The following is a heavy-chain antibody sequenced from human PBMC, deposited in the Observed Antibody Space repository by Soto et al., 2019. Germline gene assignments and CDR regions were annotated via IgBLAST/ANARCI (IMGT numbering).Heavy chain of an antibody. CDR2: IYYSGNT. CDR3: ASFVGLLWGGVSPAESWGSYYFDN. J-gene: IGHJ4*02. Sequence: VQLQESGPGLAKPSQTLSLTCTVSGDSITSGDYYWSWIRQPPGKGLEWIGYIYYSGNTNYNPSLKSRVIMSVDTSKNQFSLKLTSVTAADTAVYYCASFVGLLWGGVSPAESWGSYYFDNWGQGTLVTVSS. D-gene: IGHD2-8*01. CDR1: GDSITSGDYY. V-gene: IGHV4-30-4*01.